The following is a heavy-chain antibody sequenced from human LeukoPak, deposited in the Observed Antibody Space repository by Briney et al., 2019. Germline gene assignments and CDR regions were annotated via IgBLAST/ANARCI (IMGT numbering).Heavy chain of an antibody. CDR3: ARVGLLTGYAFDI. J-gene: IGHJ3*02. CDR1: GYTFTGYY. CDR2: MNPNRGGT. V-gene: IGHV1-2*02. Sequence: ASVKVSCKASGYTFTGYYMHWVRQAPGQGLEWMGWMNPNRGGTNYAQKFQGRVTMSRDTSISKAYMELRRLRSDDTAVYSCARVGLLTGYAFDIWGQGTMVTVSS. D-gene: IGHD3-9*01.